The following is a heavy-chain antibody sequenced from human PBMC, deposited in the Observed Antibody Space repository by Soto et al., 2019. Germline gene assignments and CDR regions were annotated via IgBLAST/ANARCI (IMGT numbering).Heavy chain of an antibody. CDR3: AHKWELRAFDY. CDR1: GVSLSTSGVG. Sequence: QITLKESGPTLVKPTQPLTLTCTFSGVSLSTSGVGVGWIRQPPGKALEWLALLYWDDDKRYSPSLKSRLTITQATSKNQAVLTMTTMDPVDTATYYCAHKWELRAFDYWRQGTLVTVSS. J-gene: IGHJ4*02. V-gene: IGHV2-5*02. D-gene: IGHD1-26*01. CDR2: LYWDDDK.